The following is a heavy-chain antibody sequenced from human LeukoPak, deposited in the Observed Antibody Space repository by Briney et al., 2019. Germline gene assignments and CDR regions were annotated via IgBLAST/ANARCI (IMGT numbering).Heavy chain of an antibody. J-gene: IGHJ6*02. Sequence: SETLSLTCTVSGGSISSYYWSWIRQPPGKGLEWIGYIYYSGSTNYNPSLKSRVTISVDTSKNQFSLKLSSVTAADTAVYYCARVRIAAAGKNYYYYGMDVWGQGTTVTVSS. V-gene: IGHV4-59*12. CDR3: ARVRIAAAGKNYYYYGMDV. D-gene: IGHD6-13*01. CDR2: IYYSGST. CDR1: GGSISSYY.